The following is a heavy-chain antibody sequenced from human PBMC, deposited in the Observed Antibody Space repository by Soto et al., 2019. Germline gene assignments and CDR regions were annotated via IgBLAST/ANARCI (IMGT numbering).Heavy chain of an antibody. J-gene: IGHJ6*02. V-gene: IGHV1-2*02. CDR3: ARDRGNYDFWSGYYVVSHYGMDV. CDR1: GYTFTGYY. Sequence: ASVKVSCKASGYTFTGYYMHWVRQTPGQGLEWMGWINPNSGGTNYAQKFQGRVTMTRDKSTSTAYMELSSLRSEDTAVYYCARDRGNYDFWSGYYVVSHYGMDVWGQGTTVTVSS. D-gene: IGHD3-3*01. CDR2: INPNSGGT.